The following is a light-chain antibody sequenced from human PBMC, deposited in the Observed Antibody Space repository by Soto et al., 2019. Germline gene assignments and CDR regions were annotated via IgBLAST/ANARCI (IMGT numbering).Light chain of an antibody. J-gene: IGKJ5*01. CDR2: DAS. CDR1: QSVSNNY. V-gene: IGKV3-20*01. Sequence: EIVVTHSAATLSVSTRARAPLSRRASQSVSNNYLAWYQQKPGQAPRLLIYDASSRANGIPDRFSGSGSGTDFTLTISRLEPEDFAVYYCQQYGSSPITFGQGTRLEIK. CDR3: QQYGSSPIT.